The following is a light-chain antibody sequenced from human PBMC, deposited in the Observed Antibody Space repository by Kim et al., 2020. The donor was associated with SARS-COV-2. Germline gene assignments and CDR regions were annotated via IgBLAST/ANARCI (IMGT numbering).Light chain of an antibody. CDR2: EVN. V-gene: IGLV2-14*01. Sequence: QSALTQPASVSGSPGQSITISCTGTSSDVGAYNYVSWYQHHPGKAPKLMIYEVNNRPSGVSNRFSGSKSGNTASLTISGLQAADEADYYCNSYTKSATLVFGGGTQLTVL. CDR1: SSDVGAYNY. J-gene: IGLJ3*02. CDR3: NSYTKSATLV.